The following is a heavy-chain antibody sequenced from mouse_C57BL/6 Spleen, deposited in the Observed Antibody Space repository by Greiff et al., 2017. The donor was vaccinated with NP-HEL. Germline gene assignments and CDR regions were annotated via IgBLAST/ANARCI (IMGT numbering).Heavy chain of an antibody. CDR1: GYTFTSYW. CDR3: ARKNYDFRDAMDY. CDR2: IHPNSGST. J-gene: IGHJ4*01. Sequence: VQLQQPGAELVKPGASVKLSCKASGYTFTSYWMHWVKQRPGQGLEWIGMIHPNSGSTNYNEKFKSKATLTVDKSSSTAYMQLSSLTSEDSAVYYCARKNYDFRDAMDYWGQGTSVTVSS. V-gene: IGHV1-64*01. D-gene: IGHD2-4*01.